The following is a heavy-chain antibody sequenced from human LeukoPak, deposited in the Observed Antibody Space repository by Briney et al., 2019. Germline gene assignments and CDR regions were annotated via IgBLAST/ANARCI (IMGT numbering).Heavy chain of an antibody. CDR3: ARVSGSSGKSDY. V-gene: IGHV1-8*01. Sequence: ASVKVSCKASGYTFTSYDINWVRQATGQGLEWMGWMNPNSGNTGYAQKFQGRVTMTRNTSISTAYMELSSLRSEDTAVYYCARVSGSSGKSDYWGQGTLVTVSS. J-gene: IGHJ4*02. CDR1: GYTFTSYD. D-gene: IGHD1-26*01. CDR2: MNPNSGNT.